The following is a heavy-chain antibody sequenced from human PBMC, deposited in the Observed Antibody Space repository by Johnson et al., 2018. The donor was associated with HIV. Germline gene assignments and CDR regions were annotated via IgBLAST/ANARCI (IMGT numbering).Heavy chain of an antibody. CDR2: IRFDGNNK. CDR1: GFTFSSYG. CDR3: ARRKDCSGGSCPDAFDI. J-gene: IGHJ3*02. Sequence: QMLLVESGGGVVQPGWSLRLSCAASGFTFSSYGMHWVRQAPGKGLEWVSFIRFDGNNKYYADSVKGRFTISRDNAKNSLYLQMNSLRAEETAVYYCARRKDCSGGSCPDAFDIWGQGTMVIVSS. V-gene: IGHV3-33*01. D-gene: IGHD2-15*01.